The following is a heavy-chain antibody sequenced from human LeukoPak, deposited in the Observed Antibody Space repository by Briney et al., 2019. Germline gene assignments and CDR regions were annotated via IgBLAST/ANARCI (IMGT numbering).Heavy chain of an antibody. CDR2: SNPSGGST. Sequence: ASVKVSCKASGYTFTSYYMPWVRQAPGQGLEWMGISNPSGGSTSYAQKFQGRVTMTRDTSTSTVYMELSSLRSEDTAVYYCARDRPAMVPFDYWGQGTLVTVSS. J-gene: IGHJ4*02. CDR3: ARDRPAMVPFDY. V-gene: IGHV1-46*01. CDR1: GYTFTSYY. D-gene: IGHD4/OR15-4a*01.